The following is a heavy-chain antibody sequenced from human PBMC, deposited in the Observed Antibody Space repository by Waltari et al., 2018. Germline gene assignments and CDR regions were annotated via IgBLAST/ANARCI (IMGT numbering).Heavy chain of an antibody. CDR2: IYSSGST. D-gene: IGHD6-6*01. CDR1: GGSISSSSYY. CDR3: ARHEARSEFDY. J-gene: IGHJ4*02. V-gene: IGHV4-39*01. Sequence: QLQLQESGPGLVKPSETLSLTCTVSGGSISSSSYYWGWCRQPPGKGLEWIGSIYSSGSTYYNPSLKSRVTISVDTSKNQFSLKLSSVTAADTAVYYCARHEARSEFDYWGQGTLVTVSS.